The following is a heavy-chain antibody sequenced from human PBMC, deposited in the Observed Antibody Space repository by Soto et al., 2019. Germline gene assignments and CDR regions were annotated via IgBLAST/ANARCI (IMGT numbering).Heavy chain of an antibody. J-gene: IGHJ5*02. CDR3: ARRYCSSTSCFDP. CDR2: IYYSGST. Sequence: QVQLQESGPGLVKPSQTLSLTCTVSGGSISSGGYYWSWIRQHPGKGLEWIGYIYYSGSTNYNPSLKSRVTISVDTSKNQFSLKLSSVTAADTAVYYCARRYCSSTSCFDPWGQGTLVTVAS. D-gene: IGHD2-2*01. V-gene: IGHV4-31*03. CDR1: GGSISSGGYY.